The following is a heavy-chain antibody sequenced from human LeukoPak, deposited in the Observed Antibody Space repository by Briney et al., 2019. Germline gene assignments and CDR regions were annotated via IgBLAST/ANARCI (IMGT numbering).Heavy chain of an antibody. CDR3: ARKVTGTIDY. J-gene: IGHJ4*02. D-gene: IGHD1-1*01. CDR1: GFTFRNYG. CDR2: ISYDGSNQ. Sequence: GGSLRLSCAVSGFTFRNYGMNWVRQAPGKGLEWVAVISYDGSNQYYADSVKGRFTISRDNSKNMLYLQMNSLRTEDTAVYYCARKVTGTIDYWGQGTLVTVSS. V-gene: IGHV3-30*03.